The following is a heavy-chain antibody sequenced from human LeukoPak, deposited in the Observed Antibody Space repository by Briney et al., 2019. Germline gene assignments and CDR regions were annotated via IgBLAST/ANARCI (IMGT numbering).Heavy chain of an antibody. D-gene: IGHD2-15*01. J-gene: IGHJ4*02. CDR1: GFTFSSYS. V-gene: IGHV3-48*02. CDR3: ARDVLVAAVLDY. Sequence: GGSLRLSCAASGFTFSSYSMNWVRQAPGKGLEWVSYISSSSTIYYADSVKGRFTTSRDNAKNSLYLQMNSLRDEDTAVYYCARDVLVAAVLDYWGQGTLVTVSS. CDR2: ISSSSTI.